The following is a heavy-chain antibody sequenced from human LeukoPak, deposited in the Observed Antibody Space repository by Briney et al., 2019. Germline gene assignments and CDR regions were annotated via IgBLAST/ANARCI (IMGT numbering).Heavy chain of an antibody. J-gene: IGHJ4*02. CDR2: ISYDGSNK. CDR1: GFTFSSYA. CDR3: ARDVDYGDYLFDY. V-gene: IGHV3-30-3*01. Sequence: GGSLRLSCAASGFTFSSYAMHWVRQAPGKGLEWVAVISYDGSNKYYADSVKGRFTISRDNSKNTLYLQMNSLRAEDTAVYYCARDVDYGDYLFDYWAREPWSPSPQ. D-gene: IGHD4-17*01.